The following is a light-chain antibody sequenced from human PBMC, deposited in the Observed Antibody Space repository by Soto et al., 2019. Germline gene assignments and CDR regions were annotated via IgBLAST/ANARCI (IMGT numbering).Light chain of an antibody. CDR1: SSDVGGYNY. CDR3: CSYTGTYTFF. J-gene: IGLJ1*01. V-gene: IGLV2-11*01. CDR2: DFS. Sequence: QSVLTQPPSVSGSPGQSVTISCTGTSSDVGGYNYVSWYQHHPGKAPKLILYDFSRRPSGVPDRFSGSKSGNTASLTISGLQAEDEADYYCCSYTGTYTFFFATGTKLTVL.